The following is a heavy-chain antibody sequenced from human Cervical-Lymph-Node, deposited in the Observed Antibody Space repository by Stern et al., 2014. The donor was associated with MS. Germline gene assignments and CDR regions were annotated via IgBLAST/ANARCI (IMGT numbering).Heavy chain of an antibody. CDR3: TKAYDYDSSGYPTFDY. CDR1: GYTFTGDY. V-gene: IGHV1-2*02. CDR2: INPNSGTT. D-gene: IGHD3-22*01. J-gene: IGHJ4*02. Sequence: QVQLVQSGAEVKKPGASVKVSCKASGYTFTGDYIHWVRQAPGQGLEWIGWINPNSGTTNSAQKFQGRVTMTRDTSISTAYMDLSRLRSDDTAVYYCTKAYDYDSSGYPTFDYWGQGTPVTVSS.